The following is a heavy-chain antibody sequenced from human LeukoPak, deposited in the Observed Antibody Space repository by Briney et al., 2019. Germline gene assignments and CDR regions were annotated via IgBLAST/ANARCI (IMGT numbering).Heavy chain of an antibody. Sequence: PGGSLRLSCAASGFTFSSYAMNWVRQAPGKGLEWVSAISGSGGSTYYADSVKGRFTISRDNSKNTLYLQMNSLRAEDTAVYYCAEDSGNWGSGEFDYWGQGTLVTVSS. CDR3: AEDSGNWGSGEFDY. D-gene: IGHD3-16*01. CDR1: GFTFSSYA. V-gene: IGHV3-23*01. J-gene: IGHJ4*02. CDR2: ISGSGGST.